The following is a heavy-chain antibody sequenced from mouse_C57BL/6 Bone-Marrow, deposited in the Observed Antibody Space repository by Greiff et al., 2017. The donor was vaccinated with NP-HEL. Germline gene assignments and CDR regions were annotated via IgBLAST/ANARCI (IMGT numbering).Heavy chain of an antibody. CDR1: GYSFTGYY. J-gene: IGHJ2*01. CDR2: IYPYNGVS. CDR3: AKGIYYGSSSYYFDY. Sequence: VQLKQSGPELVKPGASVKISCKASGYSFTGYYMHWVKQSHGNILDWIGYIYPYNGVSSYNQKFKGKATLTVDKSSSTAYMELRSLTSEDSAVYYCAKGIYYGSSSYYFDYWGQGTTLTVSS. D-gene: IGHD1-1*01. V-gene: IGHV1-31*01.